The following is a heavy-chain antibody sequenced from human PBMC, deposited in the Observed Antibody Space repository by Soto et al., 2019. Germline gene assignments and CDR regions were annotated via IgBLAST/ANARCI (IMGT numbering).Heavy chain of an antibody. D-gene: IGHD6-19*01. V-gene: IGHV5-51*01. CDR2: IYPGDSDT. Sequence: GESLKISCKASGYSFTSYWIGWARQMPGKGLEWVGFIYPGDSDTRYSPSFQGQVTISADKSISTAYLQWSSLKASDTAMHYCARPFGVAGTGDAFDIWGEGTMVTVSS. CDR3: ARPFGVAGTGDAFDI. CDR1: GYSFTSYW. J-gene: IGHJ3*02.